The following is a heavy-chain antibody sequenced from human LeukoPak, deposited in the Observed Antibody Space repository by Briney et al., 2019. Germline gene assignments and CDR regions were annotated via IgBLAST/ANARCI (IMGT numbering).Heavy chain of an antibody. D-gene: IGHD6-13*01. Sequence: GESLKISCKGSGYSFTSYWIGWVRQMPGKGLEWMGIIYPGDSDTRYSPSFQGQVTISADKSISTAYLQWSSLKASDTAMYYCARHRSMAAAGNYYYYGMDVWGQGTTVTVSS. V-gene: IGHV5-51*01. J-gene: IGHJ6*02. CDR1: GYSFTSYW. CDR2: IYPGDSDT. CDR3: ARHRSMAAAGNYYYYGMDV.